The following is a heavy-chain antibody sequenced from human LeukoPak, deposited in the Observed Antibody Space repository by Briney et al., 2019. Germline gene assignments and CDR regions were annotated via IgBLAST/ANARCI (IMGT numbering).Heavy chain of an antibody. J-gene: IGHJ4*02. CDR2: ISWNSGSI. CDR1: GFTFDNYA. CDR3: AKTDYGDYYYFDY. V-gene: IGHV3-9*01. D-gene: IGHD4-17*01. Sequence: GRSLRLSCAASGFTFDNYAIHWVRQAPGKGLEGVSGISWNSGSIGYADAVKGRFTISRDNAKGSLNLQMNSLRAEDTALYYCAKTDYGDYYYFDYWGQGTLVTVSS.